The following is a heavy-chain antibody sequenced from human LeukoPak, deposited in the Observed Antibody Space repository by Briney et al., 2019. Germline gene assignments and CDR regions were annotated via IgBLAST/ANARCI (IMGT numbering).Heavy chain of an antibody. D-gene: IGHD6-19*01. J-gene: IGHJ4*02. CDR2: ISVYNGNT. Sequence: ASVKVSCKASGYTFTSYGISWVRQAPGQGLEWMGWISVYNGNTNYAQKLQGRVTMTTDTSTSTAYMELRSLRSDDTAVYYCARNPGTYSSGWYYFDYWGQGTLVTVSS. CDR3: ARNPGTYSSGWYYFDY. V-gene: IGHV1-18*01. CDR1: GYTFTSYG.